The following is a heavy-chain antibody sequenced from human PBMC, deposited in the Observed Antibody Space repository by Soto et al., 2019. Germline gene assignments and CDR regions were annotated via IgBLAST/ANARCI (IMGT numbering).Heavy chain of an antibody. D-gene: IGHD3-10*01. CDR2: ISSSSSTI. CDR3: ARDSHPSPLLWFGELFSIHPLGYYYYGMDV. Sequence: GGSLRLSCAASGFTFSSYSMNWVRQAPGKGLEWVSYISSSSSTIYYADSVKGRFTISRDNSKNTLYLQMNSLRAEDTAVYYCARDSHPSPLLWFGELFSIHPLGYYYYGMDVWGQGTTVTVSS. CDR1: GFTFSSYS. V-gene: IGHV3-48*01. J-gene: IGHJ6*02.